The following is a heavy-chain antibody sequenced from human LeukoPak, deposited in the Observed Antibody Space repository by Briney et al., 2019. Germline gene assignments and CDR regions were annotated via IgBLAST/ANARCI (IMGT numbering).Heavy chain of an antibody. J-gene: IGHJ4*02. V-gene: IGHV1-2*02. D-gene: IGHD3-22*01. Sequence: ASVKVSCRASGYTFTGYYMHWVRQAPGQGLEWMGWINPNSGGTNYAQKFQGRVTMTRDTSISTAYMELSRLRSDDTAVYYCASDSSGYYVVDYWGQGTLVTVSS. CDR2: INPNSGGT. CDR1: GYTFTGYY. CDR3: ASDSSGYYVVDY.